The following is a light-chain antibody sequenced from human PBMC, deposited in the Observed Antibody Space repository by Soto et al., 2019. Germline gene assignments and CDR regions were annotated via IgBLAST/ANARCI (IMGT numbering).Light chain of an antibody. V-gene: IGKV3-20*01. CDR1: QSISSTY. J-gene: IGKJ1*01. CDR3: HQYGASPET. CDR2: GAL. Sequence: EIVLTQSPGTLSLSPGERGTLSCRASQSISSTYLAWYQQKPGQAPRLLIYGALSRATGIPDRFSGSGSGTDFTLTISSLEHEDFAVYFCHQYGASPETFGQGTKVDIK.